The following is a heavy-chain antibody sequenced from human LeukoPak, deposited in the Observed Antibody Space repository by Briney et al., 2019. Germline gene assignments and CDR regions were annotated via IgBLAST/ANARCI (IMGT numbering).Heavy chain of an antibody. D-gene: IGHD3-3*02. J-gene: IGHJ3*02. CDR3: ARGPISHAFDI. CDR1: GGSFSGYY. CDR2: IYYSGST. Sequence: TLSLTCAVNGGSFSGYYWSWIRQHPGKGLEWIGYIYYSGSTYYNPSLKSRVTISVDTSKNQFSLKLSSVTAADTAVYYCARGPISHAFDIWGQGTMVTVSS. V-gene: IGHV4-31*11.